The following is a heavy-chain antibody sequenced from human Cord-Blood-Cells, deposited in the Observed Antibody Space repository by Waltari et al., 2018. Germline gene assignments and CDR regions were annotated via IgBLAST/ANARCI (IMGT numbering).Heavy chain of an antibody. CDR2: ISSSSSYI. CDR3: ARRGDWYFDL. CDR1: GFTFISYS. Sequence: EVQLVEYGGGLVKPGGSLRLSGSAAGFTFISYSINWVRQAPGKGLEWVSSISSSSSYIYYADSVKGRFTISRDNAKNSLYLQMNSLRAEDTAVYYCARRGDWYFDLWGRGTLVTVSS. V-gene: IGHV3-21*01. D-gene: IGHD3-10*01. J-gene: IGHJ2*01.